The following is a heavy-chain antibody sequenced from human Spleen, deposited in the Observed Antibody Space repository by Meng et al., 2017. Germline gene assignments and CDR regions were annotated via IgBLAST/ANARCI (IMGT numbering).Heavy chain of an antibody. CDR3: ARGPTTMAHDFDY. V-gene: IGHV4-34*01. CDR1: GGSFSDYY. D-gene: IGHD4-11*01. CDR2: INHSGST. J-gene: IGHJ4*02. Sequence: QLKQWGAVLFTPSETLPLTCVVSGGSFSDYYWSWIRQPPGKGLEWIGEINHSGSTNYNPSLESRATISVDTSQNNLSLKLSSVTAADSAVYYCARGPTTMAHDFDYWGQGTLVTVSS.